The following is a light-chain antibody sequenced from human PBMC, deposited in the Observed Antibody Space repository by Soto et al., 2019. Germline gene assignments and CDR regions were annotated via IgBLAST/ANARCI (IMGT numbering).Light chain of an antibody. V-gene: IGKV3-20*01. CDR1: QSVSSSY. CDR2: GAS. J-gene: IGKJ4*01. Sequence: EIVLTQSPGTLSLSPGERATLSCRASQSVSSSYLAWYQQKPGQAPRLLIYGASTRATGIPDRFSGSGSGTEFTLTISRLEPEDFAVYYCQQYGSSPFTFGGGTKVDIK. CDR3: QQYGSSPFT.